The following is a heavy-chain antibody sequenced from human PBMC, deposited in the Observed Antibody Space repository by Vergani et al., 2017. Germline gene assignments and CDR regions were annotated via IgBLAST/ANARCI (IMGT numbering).Heavy chain of an antibody. Sequence: EVQLVESGGGLVQPGGSLRLSCAASGFTFSSYDMHWVRQATGKGLEWVSAIGTAGDTYYPGSVKGRFTISIENAKNSLYLQMNSLRAGDTAVYYCARATKNWGTWYFDLWGRGTLVTVSS. CDR2: IGTAGDT. CDR3: ARATKNWGTWYFDL. CDR1: GFTFSSYD. J-gene: IGHJ2*01. D-gene: IGHD7-27*01. V-gene: IGHV3-13*01.